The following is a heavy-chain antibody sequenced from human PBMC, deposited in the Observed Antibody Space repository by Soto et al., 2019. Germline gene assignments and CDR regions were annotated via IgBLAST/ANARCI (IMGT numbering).Heavy chain of an antibody. V-gene: IGHV4-59*08. CDR1: GGSISSSY. Sequence: QVQLQESGPGLVKPSETLALTCTVSGGSISSSYWSWIRQPPGKGLEWTGYIYHSRSTNYNPSLKSRVTISVDTSKNQFSLKLSSVTAADTAVYYCARLGSIAADDFDYWGQGTLVTVSS. J-gene: IGHJ4*02. D-gene: IGHD6-25*01. CDR3: ARLGSIAADDFDY. CDR2: IYHSRST.